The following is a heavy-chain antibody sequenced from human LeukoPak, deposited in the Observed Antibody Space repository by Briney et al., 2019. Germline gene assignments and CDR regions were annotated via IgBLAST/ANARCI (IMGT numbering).Heavy chain of an antibody. CDR3: AKNPTTIFRAGGGDYFDY. Sequence: GGSLRLSCAASGFTFSSYAMSWVRQAPGKGLEWVSAISGSGGSTYYADSVKGRFTISRDNSKNTLYLQMNSLRAEDTAVYYCAKNPTTIFRAGGGDYFDYSGQGTLVTVSS. V-gene: IGHV3-23*01. CDR1: GFTFSSYA. CDR2: ISGSGGST. J-gene: IGHJ4*02. D-gene: IGHD3-3*01.